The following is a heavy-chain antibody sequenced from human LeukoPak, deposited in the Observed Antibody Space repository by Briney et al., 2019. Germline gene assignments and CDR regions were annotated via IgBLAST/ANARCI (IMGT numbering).Heavy chain of an antibody. V-gene: IGHV3-21*01. CDR1: GSTFSSYS. D-gene: IGHD1-1*01. CDR3: ARVTTGTGEYYFDY. J-gene: IGHJ4*02. CDR2: ISSSSSYI. Sequence: PGGSLRLSCAASGSTFSSYSMNWVRLAPGKGLEWVSSISSSSSYIYYSDSVKGRFTISRDNAKNSLYLQMNSLRADDTAVYYCARVTTGTGEYYFDYWGQGTLVTVSS.